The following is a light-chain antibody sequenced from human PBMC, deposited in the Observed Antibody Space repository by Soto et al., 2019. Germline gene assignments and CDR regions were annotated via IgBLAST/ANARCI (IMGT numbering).Light chain of an antibody. Sequence: EIVMTQSPATLSVSPGARATLSCRASQSVSSNLAWYQQKPGQAPRLLIYGASTRATGIPARFSGSGSGTELTLTISSLQSEDVAVYDGQQYNNWPRTFGQGTKVDIK. CDR3: QQYNNWPRT. CDR2: GAS. J-gene: IGKJ1*01. V-gene: IGKV3-15*01. CDR1: QSVSSN.